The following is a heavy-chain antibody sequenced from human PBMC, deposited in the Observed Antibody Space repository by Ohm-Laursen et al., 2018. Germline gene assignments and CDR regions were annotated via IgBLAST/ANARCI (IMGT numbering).Heavy chain of an antibody. J-gene: IGHJ4*02. V-gene: IGHV3-33*08. CDR1: GFTFSSYE. Sequence: SLRLSCSASGFTFSSYEMNWVRQAPGKGLEWVAVIWYDGSNKYYADSVKGRFTISRDNSRNTLDLQMNSLRVEDTALYYCARDIDWVAFDYWGQGTLVTVSS. CDR2: IWYDGSNK. D-gene: IGHD3-9*01. CDR3: ARDIDWVAFDY.